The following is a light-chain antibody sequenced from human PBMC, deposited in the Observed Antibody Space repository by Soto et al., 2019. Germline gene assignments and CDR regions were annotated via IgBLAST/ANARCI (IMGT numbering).Light chain of an antibody. CDR2: KGT. CDR3: CSSAPESTYV. J-gene: IGLJ1*01. V-gene: IGLV2-23*01. CDR1: NSDVGAYNS. Sequence: QSALAQPASVSGSPGQSVTISCTGTNSDVGAYNSVSWYQQHPDKAPQLMIYKGTQRPSGVSNRFSGSTSGNAASLTISGLQAGDEADYFCCSSAPESTYVFGTGTKLTVL.